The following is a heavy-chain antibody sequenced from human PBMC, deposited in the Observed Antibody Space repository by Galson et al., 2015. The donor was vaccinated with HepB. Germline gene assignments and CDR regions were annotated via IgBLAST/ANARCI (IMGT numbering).Heavy chain of an antibody. D-gene: IGHD4-17*01. CDR2: IWFDGSKD. J-gene: IGHJ4*02. V-gene: IGHV3-33*01. CDR3: ARYYGVYRAFDY. CDR1: GFTFSSYG. Sequence: SLRLSCAASGFTFSSYGMHWVRQAPGKGLEWVALIWFDGSKDYYADSVKGRFAISRDNSNNILYLQMNNLRVEDTAVYYCARYYGVYRAFDYWGQGTLVTVSS.